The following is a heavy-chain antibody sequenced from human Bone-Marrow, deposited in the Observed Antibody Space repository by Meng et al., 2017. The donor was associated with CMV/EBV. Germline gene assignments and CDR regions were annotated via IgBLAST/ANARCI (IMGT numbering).Heavy chain of an antibody. CDR3: AHRREYCSSTSCYPTCFDY. Sequence: SGPTLVHLPQPLWLTWSFSGFSLSTSGVGVGWIRQPPGKALEWLALIYWNDDKRYSPSLKSRLTITKDTSKNQVVLTMTNMDPVDTATYYCAHRREYCSSTSCYPTCFDYWGQGTLVTVSS. J-gene: IGHJ4*02. CDR1: GFSLSTSGVG. D-gene: IGHD2-2*01. CDR2: IYWNDDK. V-gene: IGHV2-5*01.